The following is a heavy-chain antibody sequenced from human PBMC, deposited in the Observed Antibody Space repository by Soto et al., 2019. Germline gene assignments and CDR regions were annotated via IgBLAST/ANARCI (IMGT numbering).Heavy chain of an antibody. CDR2: LIPLFGTT. Sequence: QVQLVQSGAEVKKPGSSVKVSCEASGGTFSGHAISWVRQAPGQGPEWMGGLIPLFGTTQHAQNFQDRLTITADKSTSTAYMELTSLRFAATAIYYCARGPKWGYRFHSWGQGTLVTVSS. D-gene: IGHD7-27*01. CDR3: ARGPKWGYRFHS. J-gene: IGHJ4*02. V-gene: IGHV1-69*06. CDR1: GGTFSGHA.